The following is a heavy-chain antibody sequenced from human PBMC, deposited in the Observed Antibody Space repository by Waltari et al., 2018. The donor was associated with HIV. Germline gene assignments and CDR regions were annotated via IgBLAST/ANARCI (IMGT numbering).Heavy chain of an antibody. D-gene: IGHD2-21*01. CDR2: IKSKNDGGTI. CDR1: GFPFIHAR. CDR3: VTDAVAVPLDTAY. V-gene: IGHV3-15*01. Sequence: EVHLVESGGGLVKPGGSLRVSCTVSGFPFIHARMRWVRQAPGKGLEWLGRIKSKNDGGTIDYAAPVKDRFTILRDDSKHTLYLEMSSLKIEDTGIYYCVTDAVAVPLDTAYWGQGTLVTVSS. J-gene: IGHJ4*02.